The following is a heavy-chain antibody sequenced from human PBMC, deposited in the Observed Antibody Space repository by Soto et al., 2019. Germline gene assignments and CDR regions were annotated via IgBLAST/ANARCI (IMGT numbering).Heavy chain of an antibody. D-gene: IGHD1-26*01. CDR3: AREVGPIVGATAGVFDY. CDR1: GGTFSSYA. Sequence: QVQLVQSGAEVKKPGSSVKVSCKASGGTFSSYAISWVRQAPGQGLEWMGGITPIFGTANYAQKFQGRVTITADESTSTAYMELSSLRSEDTAVYYCAREVGPIVGATAGVFDYWGQGTLVTVSS. CDR2: ITPIFGTA. J-gene: IGHJ4*02. V-gene: IGHV1-69*01.